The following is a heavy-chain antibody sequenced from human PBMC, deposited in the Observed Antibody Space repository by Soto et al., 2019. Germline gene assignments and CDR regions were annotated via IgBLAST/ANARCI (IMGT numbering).Heavy chain of an antibody. CDR2: IIPIFGTA. CDR1: GGTFSSYA. J-gene: IGHJ6*02. CDR3: ARGIVDYDFWSGYRYGMDV. V-gene: IGHV1-69*12. Sequence: QVQLVQSGAEVKKPGSSVKVSCKASGGTFSSYAISWVRQAPGQGLEWMGGIIPIFGTANYAQKFQGRVTITADESTSTDYMELSSLRSEDTAVYYCARGIVDYDFWSGYRYGMDVWGQGTTVTVSS. D-gene: IGHD3-3*01.